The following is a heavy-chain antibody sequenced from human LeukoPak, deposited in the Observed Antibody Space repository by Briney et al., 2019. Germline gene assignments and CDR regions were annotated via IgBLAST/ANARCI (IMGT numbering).Heavy chain of an antibody. J-gene: IGHJ4*02. CDR1: GFTFSSSA. D-gene: IGHD5-24*01. V-gene: IGHV3-23*01. Sequence: GGSLRLSCAASGFTFSSSAMSWVRQAPGKGLEWVSTISGSGSGGSTYYADSVKGRFTISRDNSKNTLYLQMNSLRAEDTAVYYCAKSGYNRFDYWGQGTLVTVSS. CDR2: ISGSGSGGST. CDR3: AKSGYNRFDY.